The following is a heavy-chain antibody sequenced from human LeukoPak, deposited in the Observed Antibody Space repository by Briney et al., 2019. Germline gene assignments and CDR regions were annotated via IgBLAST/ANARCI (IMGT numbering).Heavy chain of an antibody. J-gene: IGHJ4*02. V-gene: IGHV1-2*02. CDR1: GYTFSGTGWY. D-gene: IGHD3-10*01. CDR3: ARDGPAQMVDFDY. CDR2: IYPYTGAT. Sequence: ASVKVSCKASGYTFSGTGWYLYWLRQAPGQGLECMGWIYPYTGATHYAQEFQGMVAMTRDTSISTAYMELSRLRPDDTAVYYCARDGPAQMVDFDYWGQGTLVTVSS.